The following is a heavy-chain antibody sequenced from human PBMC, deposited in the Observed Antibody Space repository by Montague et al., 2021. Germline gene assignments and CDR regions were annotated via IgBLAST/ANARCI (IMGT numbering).Heavy chain of an antibody. CDR2: IYYSRRT. CDR3: AVTNPYYYGMDV. D-gene: IGHD1-14*01. Sequence: SETLSLTCSVSGASISDYYWSWIRQPPGKGLEWIGYIYYSRRTNXNPSLKSRVTISVDTSKNQLSLRLNSVTAADTAFYYCAVTNPYYYGMDVWGQGTTVTVSS. CDR1: GASISDYY. V-gene: IGHV4-59*01. J-gene: IGHJ6*02.